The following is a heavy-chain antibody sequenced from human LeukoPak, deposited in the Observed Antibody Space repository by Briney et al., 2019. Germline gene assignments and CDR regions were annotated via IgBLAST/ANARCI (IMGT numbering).Heavy chain of an antibody. CDR3: ARVGGVGYSSGWYGVY. J-gene: IGHJ4*02. CDR1: GGSINGGSYY. CDR2: IFTTGST. V-gene: IGHV4-61*09. Sequence: PSETLSLTCSVSGGSINGGSYYWSWIRQPAGKPLEWIGHIFTTGSTSYNPSLRTRVTISEDSSKDQFSLKLSSVTAADTAVYYCARVGGVGYSSGWYGVYWGQGTLVTVSS. D-gene: IGHD6-19*01.